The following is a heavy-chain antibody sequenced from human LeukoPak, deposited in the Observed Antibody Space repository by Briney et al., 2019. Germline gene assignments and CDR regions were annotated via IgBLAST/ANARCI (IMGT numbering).Heavy chain of an antibody. V-gene: IGHV4-59*01. CDR2: MYYSGST. CDR1: GDSITNYN. J-gene: IGHJ4*02. D-gene: IGHD5-18*01. CDR3: ARGANTAMSI. Sequence: PSETLSLTCTVSGDSITNYNWNWIRQPPGKEMEWIGYMYYSGSTNYNPSLKSRVTISLDTSKNQVSLRLSSVTAADTAVYYCARGANTAMSIWGQGTLVTVSS.